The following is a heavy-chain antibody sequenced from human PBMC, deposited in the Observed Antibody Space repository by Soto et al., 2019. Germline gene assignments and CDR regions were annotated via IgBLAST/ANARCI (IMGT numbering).Heavy chain of an antibody. CDR1: GYTFTSYY. CDR3: ASSPAYGSSWYGIPPDLSHGMDV. J-gene: IGHJ6*02. V-gene: IGHV1-46*01. Sequence: ASVKVSCKASGYTFTSYYIHWVRQAPGQGLEWMGIVNPRGGITTYAQKFQDRLTMTGDTSTSTVYMELSSLTSEDKAMYHCASSPAYGSSWYGIPPDLSHGMDVWGQGTTVTVSS. D-gene: IGHD6-13*01. CDR2: VNPRGGIT.